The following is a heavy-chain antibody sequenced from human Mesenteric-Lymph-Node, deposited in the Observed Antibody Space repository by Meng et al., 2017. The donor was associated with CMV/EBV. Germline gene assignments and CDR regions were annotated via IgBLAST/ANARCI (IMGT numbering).Heavy chain of an antibody. Sequence: ASVNVSCKASGYTFTSYGISWVRQAPGQGLEWMGWISAYNGNTNYAQKLQGRVTMTTDTSTSTAYMELRSLRSDDTAVYYCARVHLYCSSTSCYFDYWGQGTLVTVSS. D-gene: IGHD2-2*01. V-gene: IGHV1-18*01. CDR1: GYTFTSYG. CDR2: ISAYNGNT. CDR3: ARVHLYCSSTSCYFDY. J-gene: IGHJ4*02.